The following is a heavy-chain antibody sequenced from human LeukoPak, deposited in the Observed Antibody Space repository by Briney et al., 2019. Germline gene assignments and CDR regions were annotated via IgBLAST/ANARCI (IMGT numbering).Heavy chain of an antibody. V-gene: IGHV4-59*01. CDR1: DDSISSYY. CDR2: IYSSGST. Sequence: SETLSLTCTVSDDSISSYYWSRTRQPPGKGLEWIGYIYSSGSTNYNPSLKSRVTMSVDTSKNQFSLKLNSVTAADTAVYYCARSRDSSGYRNNWFDPWGQGTLVTVSS. J-gene: IGHJ5*02. CDR3: ARSRDSSGYRNNWFDP. D-gene: IGHD3-22*01.